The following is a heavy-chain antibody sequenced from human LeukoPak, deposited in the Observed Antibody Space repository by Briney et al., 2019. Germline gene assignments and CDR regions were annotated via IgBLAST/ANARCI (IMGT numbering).Heavy chain of an antibody. J-gene: IGHJ4*02. CDR2: IKSKSESGTK. D-gene: IGHD2-2*02. CDR3: TSNLYCSTSSCYTLDN. CDR1: GFTFSNGW. Sequence: GGSLRLSCAASGFTFSNGWMSWVRQAPGKGLEWVGRIKSKSESGTKDYAAPVKGRFTISRDGSTNTVYLHMNSLKTEDTAVYFCTSNLYCSTSSCYTLDNWGQGTLVAVSP. V-gene: IGHV3-15*01.